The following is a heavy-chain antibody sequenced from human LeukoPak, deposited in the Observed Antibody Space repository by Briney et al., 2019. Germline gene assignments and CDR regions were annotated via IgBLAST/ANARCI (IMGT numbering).Heavy chain of an antibody. CDR2: IIPTFGTA. J-gene: IGHJ5*02. Sequence: SVKVSCKASGGTFSSYATSWVRQAPGQGLEWMGGIIPTFGTANYAQKFQGRVTITTDESTSTAYMELSSLRSEDTAVYYCASGGGVVVPAFNNWFDPWGQGTLVTVSS. V-gene: IGHV1-69*05. CDR1: GGTFSSYA. CDR3: ASGGGVVVPAFNNWFDP. D-gene: IGHD2-2*01.